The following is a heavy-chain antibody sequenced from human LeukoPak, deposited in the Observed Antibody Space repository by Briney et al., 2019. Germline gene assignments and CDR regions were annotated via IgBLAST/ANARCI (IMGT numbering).Heavy chain of an antibody. CDR1: GDSIRSYY. J-gene: IGHJ4*02. Sequence: SETLSLTCTVSGDSIRSYYWNWIRQPPGKGLEWIGYIYYSGSTNYNPSLNSRVTISVDTSKNQFSLKLSSVTAADTAVYYCARSFHSSGWYFDYWGQGALVTVSS. CDR3: ARSFHSSGWYFDY. V-gene: IGHV4-59*08. CDR2: IYYSGST. D-gene: IGHD6-25*01.